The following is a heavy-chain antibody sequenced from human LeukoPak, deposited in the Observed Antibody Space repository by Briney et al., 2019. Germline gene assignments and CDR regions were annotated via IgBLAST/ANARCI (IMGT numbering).Heavy chain of an antibody. J-gene: IGHJ4*02. V-gene: IGHV3-30*02. CDR2: IRYDGNNK. CDR1: GFTFSSYG. D-gene: IGHD1-26*01. CDR3: AKDGSYSESYYTLVDY. Sequence: QPGGSLRLSCAASGFTFSSYGMHWVRQAPGKGLEWVAFIRYDGNNKYYADSVKGRFTISRDNSRNTLYLQMNSLRAEDTAVYYCAKDGSYSESYYTLVDYWGQGALVTASS.